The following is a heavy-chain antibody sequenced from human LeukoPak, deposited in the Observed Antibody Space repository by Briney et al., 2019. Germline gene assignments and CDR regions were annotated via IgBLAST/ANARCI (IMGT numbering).Heavy chain of an antibody. CDR2: IIPIFGTA. Sequence: SVKVSCKASGYTFTSYGISWVRQAPGQGLEWMGGIIPIFGTANYAQKFQGRVTITTDESTSTAYMELSSLRSEDTAVYYCAREETDDAFDIWGQGTMVTVSS. CDR1: GYTFTSYG. CDR3: AREETDDAFDI. J-gene: IGHJ3*02. V-gene: IGHV1-69*05.